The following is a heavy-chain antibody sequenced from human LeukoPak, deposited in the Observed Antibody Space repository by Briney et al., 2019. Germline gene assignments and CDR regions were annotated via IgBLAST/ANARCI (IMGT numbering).Heavy chain of an antibody. D-gene: IGHD6-19*01. CDR1: GDTFTGYY. CDR2: INPNSGGT. Sequence: GASVKVSCKASGDTFTGYYIHWVRQTPGQGLEWMGWINPNSGGTNYAQKFQGRVTMTRDTSISTAYMELSRLRSGDTAVYYCARAPIAVAGSRLEDYWGQGTLVTVSS. J-gene: IGHJ4*02. V-gene: IGHV1-2*02. CDR3: ARAPIAVAGSRLEDY.